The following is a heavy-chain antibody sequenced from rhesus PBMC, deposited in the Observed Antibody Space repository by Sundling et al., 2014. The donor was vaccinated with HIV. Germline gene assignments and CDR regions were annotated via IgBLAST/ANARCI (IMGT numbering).Heavy chain of an antibody. CDR2: ISYDGSKK. Sequence: EVQLVESGGGLVQPGGSLRLSCAASGFSFKTYGIHWVRQAPGQGLEWVAVISYDGSKKYCADSVKDRFTISRDNSKNMIYLQMNNLKLEDTAVYYCEREQLHWGQGVLVTVSS. CDR1: GFSFKTYG. V-gene: IGHV3-54*02. CDR3: EREQLH. J-gene: IGHJ4*01.